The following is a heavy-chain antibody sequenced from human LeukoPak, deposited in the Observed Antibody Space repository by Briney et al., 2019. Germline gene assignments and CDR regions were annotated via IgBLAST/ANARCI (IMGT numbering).Heavy chain of an antibody. D-gene: IGHD4-23*01. J-gene: IGHJ4*02. Sequence: PGGSLRLSCAASGFTLSSYAMTWVRQVPGKGLEWVSVISVSGGSTYYADSVKGRFTISRDNSKNTLYLQMNSLRAEDTAVYYCARCPRWAHFDYWGQGTLVTVSS. CDR3: ARCPRWAHFDY. CDR1: GFTLSSYA. V-gene: IGHV3-23*01. CDR2: ISVSGGST.